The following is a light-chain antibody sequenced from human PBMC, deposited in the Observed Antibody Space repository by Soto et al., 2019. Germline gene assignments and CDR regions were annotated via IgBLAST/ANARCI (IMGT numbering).Light chain of an antibody. CDR3: QQYASSPRT. Sequence: EIVLTQSPGTLSLSPGERATLFCRASQSFTTSQLAWYQQKPGQAPRVLIFGASSRATGIADRFSGSGSGTDFTLTIGRLEPEDSAVYYCQQYASSPRTFGQGTTVEIK. J-gene: IGKJ1*01. V-gene: IGKV3-20*01. CDR2: GAS. CDR1: QSFTTSQ.